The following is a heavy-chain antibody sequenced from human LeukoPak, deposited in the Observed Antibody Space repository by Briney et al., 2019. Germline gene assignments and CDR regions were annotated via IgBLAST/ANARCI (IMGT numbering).Heavy chain of an antibody. CDR2: IYHSGTT. J-gene: IGHJ4*02. V-gene: IGHV4-38-2*02. D-gene: IGHD1-26*01. CDR3: ARDSLGAGTVGATSGY. Sequence: SETLSLTCTVSGYSISIGYYWAWIRQPPGKGLEWIGNIYHSGTTYYNPSLKSRVTISVDTSKNQFSLKLSSVTAADTAVYYCARDSLGAGTVGATSGYWGQGTLVTVSS. CDR1: GYSISIGYY.